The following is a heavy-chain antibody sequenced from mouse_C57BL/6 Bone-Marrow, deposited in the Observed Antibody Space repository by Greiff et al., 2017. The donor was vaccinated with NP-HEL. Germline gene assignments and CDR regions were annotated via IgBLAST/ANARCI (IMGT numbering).Heavy chain of an antibody. J-gene: IGHJ4*01. Sequence: QVHVKQSGPELVKPGASVKLSCKASGYTFTSYDINWVKQRPGQGLEWIGWIYPRDGSTKYNEKFKGKATLTVDTSSSTAYMELHSLTSEDSAVYFCARSGDYGSRNAMDYWGQGTSVTVSS. CDR3: ARSGDYGSRNAMDY. CDR1: GYTFTSYD. V-gene: IGHV1-85*01. D-gene: IGHD1-1*01. CDR2: IYPRDGST.